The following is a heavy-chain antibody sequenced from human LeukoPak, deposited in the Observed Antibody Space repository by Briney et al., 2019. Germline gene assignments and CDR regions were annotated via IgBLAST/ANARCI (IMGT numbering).Heavy chain of an antibody. Sequence: GGSLRLSCAASGFTFSSYWMHWVRQAPGKGLVWVSRINSDGSSTSYADSVKGRFTISRDNAKNTLYLQMNSLRAEDTAVYYCARVSSGSYFGYYYYYMDVWGKGATVTVSS. CDR1: GFTFSSYW. V-gene: IGHV3-74*01. CDR3: ARVSSGSYFGYYYYYMDV. J-gene: IGHJ6*03. CDR2: INSDGSST. D-gene: IGHD1-26*01.